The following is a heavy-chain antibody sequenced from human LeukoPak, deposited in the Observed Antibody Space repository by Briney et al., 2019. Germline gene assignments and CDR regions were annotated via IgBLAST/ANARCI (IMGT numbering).Heavy chain of an antibody. CDR1: GVSISSSSYY. CDR2: IYYSGTT. J-gene: IGHJ6*03. D-gene: IGHD2-21*01. V-gene: IGHV4-39*01. CDR3: ARLTSYYYYYMNV. Sequence: SETLSLTCTVSGVSISSSSYYWGWIRQPPGKGLEWIGTIYYSGTTYSNPSLKSRVTISVDTSKNQFSRRLSSVTAADTAVYYCARLTSYYYYYMNVWGKGTTVTVSS.